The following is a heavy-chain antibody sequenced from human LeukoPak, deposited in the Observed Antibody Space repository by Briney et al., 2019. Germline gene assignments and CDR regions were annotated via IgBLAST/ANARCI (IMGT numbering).Heavy chain of an antibody. CDR1: GGSISSYY. J-gene: IGHJ4*02. V-gene: IGHV4-59*08. CDR2: IYYSGST. CDR3: ASTRGTRFAY. Sequence: SETLSLTCTVSGGSISSYYWSWIRQPPGQGLEWIGYIYYSGSTNYNPSLKSRVTISVDTSKNQFSLKLSSVTAADTAVYYCASTRGTRFAYWGQGTLVTVSS. D-gene: IGHD2-15*01.